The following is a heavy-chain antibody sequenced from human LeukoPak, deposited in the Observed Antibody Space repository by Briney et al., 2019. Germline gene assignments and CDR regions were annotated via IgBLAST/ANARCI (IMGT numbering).Heavy chain of an antibody. Sequence: GASVKVSCKASGYTFTGYYMHWVRQAPGQGLEWMGWINPNSGGTNYAQKFQGWVTMTRDTSISTAYMELSRLRSDDTAVYSCASSPGRVYGMDVWGQGTTVTVSS. CDR2: INPNSGGT. D-gene: IGHD1-26*01. CDR3: ASSPGRVYGMDV. J-gene: IGHJ6*02. V-gene: IGHV1-2*04. CDR1: GYTFTGYY.